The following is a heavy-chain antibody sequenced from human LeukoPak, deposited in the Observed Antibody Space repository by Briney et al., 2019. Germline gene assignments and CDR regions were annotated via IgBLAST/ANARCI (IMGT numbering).Heavy chain of an antibody. CDR1: GFTFSSYA. CDR3: AKDLAYCGGDCYTGLDY. V-gene: IGHV3-23*01. CDR2: ISGSGGST. D-gene: IGHD2-21*01. J-gene: IGHJ4*02. Sequence: QPGGSLRLSCAASGFTFSSYAMSWVRQAPGKGLEWVSAISGSGGSTYYADSVKGRFTISRDSSKNTLYLQMNSLRAEDTAVYYCAKDLAYCGGDCYTGLDYWGQGTLVTVSS.